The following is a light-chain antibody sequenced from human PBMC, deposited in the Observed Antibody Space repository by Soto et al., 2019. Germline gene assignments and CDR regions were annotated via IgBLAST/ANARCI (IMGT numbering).Light chain of an antibody. V-gene: IGKV3-15*01. CDR3: QQYYKRPIT. CDR1: QSVSSN. CDR2: DAS. J-gene: IGKJ4*01. Sequence: EVLMTLSLATLSVTKGERATLSCRASQSVSSNLAWYQQKPGQAPRLLIYDASTRATGIPARLSGSGSGTEFTLTISSLESQDFAVYYCQQYYKRPITFGGGTKVDI.